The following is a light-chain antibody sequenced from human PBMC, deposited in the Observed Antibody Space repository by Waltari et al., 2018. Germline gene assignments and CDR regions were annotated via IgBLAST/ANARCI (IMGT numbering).Light chain of an antibody. CDR2: GAS. CDR3: QQYGSSPYT. CDR1: QSVSSSY. Sequence: LTQSPSPLAASVGDRATLSCRASQSVSSSYLAWYQQKPGQAPRLLIYGASSRATGIPDRFSGSGSGTDFTLTISRLEPEDFAVYYCQQYGSSPYTFGQGTKLEIK. J-gene: IGKJ2*01. V-gene: IGKV3-20*01.